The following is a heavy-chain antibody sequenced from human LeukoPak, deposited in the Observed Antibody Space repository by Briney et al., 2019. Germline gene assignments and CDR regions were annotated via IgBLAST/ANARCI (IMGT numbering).Heavy chain of an antibody. CDR2: MNPNSGNT. D-gene: IGHD1-26*01. J-gene: IGHJ6*02. CDR1: GYPFNTYD. V-gene: IGHV1-8*01. CDR3: ASEKWVKREGVYYYYGITV. Sequence: ASVKVSCKASGYPFNTYDINWVRQATGQELEWMGWMNPNSGNTNCAQKFKGRVTMTRDTAMGTAYMELSSLTSEDTAVYYCASEKWVKREGVYYYYGITVWGQGTTVTVSS.